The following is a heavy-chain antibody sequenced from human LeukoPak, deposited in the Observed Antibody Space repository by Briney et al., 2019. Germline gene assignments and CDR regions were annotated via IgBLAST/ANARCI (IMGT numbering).Heavy chain of an antibody. CDR2: TPYHGVSR. V-gene: IGHV3-30*02. J-gene: IGHJ4*02. CDR1: GFIFGSYG. CDR3: AKDRHGDYTSDY. D-gene: IGHD4-17*01. Sequence: PGGSLRLSCAASGFIFGSYGMHWVRQAPGKGLEWVAFTPYHGVSRYYTESVKGRFTISRDNSKSTLYLQMNGLRIEDTAVYYCAKDRHGDYTSDYWGQGTLVIVSS.